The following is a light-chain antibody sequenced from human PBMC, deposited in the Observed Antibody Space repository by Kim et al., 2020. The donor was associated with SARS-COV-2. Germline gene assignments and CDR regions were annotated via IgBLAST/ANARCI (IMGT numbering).Light chain of an antibody. CDR3: QSYDNSLSGYV. V-gene: IGLV1-40*01. CDR1: SSNIGAGFD. J-gene: IGLJ1*01. Sequence: QSVLTQPPSVSGAPGQRVTISCTGSSSNIGAGFDVHWYQQLPGTAPKLLIYDNINRPSGVPDRFSGSKSGTSASLAITGLQAQDEADYYCQSYDNSLSGYVFGTGTKVT. CDR2: DNI.